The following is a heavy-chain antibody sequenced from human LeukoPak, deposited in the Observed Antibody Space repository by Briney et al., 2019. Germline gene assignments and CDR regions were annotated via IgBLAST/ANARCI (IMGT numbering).Heavy chain of an antibody. CDR1: GFTFSDYY. J-gene: IGHJ6*02. D-gene: IGHD3-10*01. CDR2: ISSSGSTI. CDR3: AIPPLSGTGSSRPLAGVDA. V-gene: IGHV3-11*01. Sequence: GGSLRLSCAASGFTFSDYYMSWIRQAPGKGLEWVSYISSSGSTIYYADSVKGRFTISRDSAKNSLYLQMNSLRAEDTAVYYCAIPPLSGTGSSRPLAGVDAWGQGTTVTVS.